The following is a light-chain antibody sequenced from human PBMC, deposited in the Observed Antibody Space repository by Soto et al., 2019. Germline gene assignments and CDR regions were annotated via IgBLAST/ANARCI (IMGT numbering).Light chain of an antibody. CDR2: AAS. CDR3: QQNYISPPA. V-gene: IGKV1-39*01. Sequence: DIQMTQSPSSLSASVGDRVTITCRASQSISTYLNWYQQKPGKAPKLLIYAASSLHSGVPSRFSGSGSGTDFTLTISSLQPEDFATYYCQQNYISPPAFGPGTKVDIK. J-gene: IGKJ3*01. CDR1: QSISTY.